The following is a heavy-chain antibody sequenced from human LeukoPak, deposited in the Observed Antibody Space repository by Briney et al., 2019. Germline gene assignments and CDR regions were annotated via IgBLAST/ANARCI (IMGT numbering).Heavy chain of an antibody. CDR2: INHSGST. CDR3: ARTYYCDSSGYYASLYDAFDI. Sequence: SETLSLTCAVDGGSFSGYYWSWIRQPPGKGLEWIGEINHSGSTNYNPSLKSRVTISVDTSKNQFSLKLSSVTAADTAVYYCARTYYCDSSGYYASLYDAFDIWGQGTMVTVSS. J-gene: IGHJ3*02. CDR1: GGSFSGYY. D-gene: IGHD3-22*01. V-gene: IGHV4-34*01.